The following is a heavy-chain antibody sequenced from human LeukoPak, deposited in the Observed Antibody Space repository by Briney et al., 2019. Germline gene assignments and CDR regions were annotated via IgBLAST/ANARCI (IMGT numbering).Heavy chain of an antibody. D-gene: IGHD6-19*01. J-gene: IGHJ4*02. CDR1: GFNFSTYG. V-gene: IGHV3-23*01. CDR3: AKDLGSSGWYIDY. Sequence: QAGGSLRLSCAASGFNFSTYGVYWVRQAPGKGLEWVSSNSGGSSYYADSVKGRFTISRDNSKNTLYLQMNSLRSEDTAVYYCAKDLGSSGWYIDYWGQGTLVTVSS. CDR2: NSGGSS.